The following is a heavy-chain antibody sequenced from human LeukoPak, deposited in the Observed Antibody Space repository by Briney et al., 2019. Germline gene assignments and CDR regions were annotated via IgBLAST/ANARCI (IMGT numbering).Heavy chain of an antibody. D-gene: IGHD2-15*01. CDR1: GFTFSSYW. Sequence: GGSLRLSCAASGFTFSSYWMSWVRQAPGKGLEWVANIKQDGSEKYYVDSVKGRFTISGDNAKNSLYLQMNSLRAEDTAVYYCARAFGGFTRHTTAYFDYWGQGTLVTVSS. J-gene: IGHJ4*02. CDR3: ARAFGGFTRHTTAYFDY. V-gene: IGHV3-7*01. CDR2: IKQDGSEK.